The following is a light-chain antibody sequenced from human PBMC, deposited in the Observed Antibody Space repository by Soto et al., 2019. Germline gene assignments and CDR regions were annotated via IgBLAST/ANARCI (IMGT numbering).Light chain of an antibody. V-gene: IGKV3-20*01. Sequence: EILLTQSPGTLSLSPGERATLSCRTSQSVGSTYLAWYQQKPGQAPRLLIYEASRRATGIPDRFSGSGSGTDFTLTISRLEPEDFAVYHCHQYGTSRLTFGGGTRVDIK. CDR2: EAS. J-gene: IGKJ4*01. CDR3: HQYGTSRLT. CDR1: QSVGSTY.